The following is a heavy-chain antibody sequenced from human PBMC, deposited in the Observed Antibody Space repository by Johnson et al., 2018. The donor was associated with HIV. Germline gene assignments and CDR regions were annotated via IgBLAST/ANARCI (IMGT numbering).Heavy chain of an antibody. Sequence: MQLVESGGGLVKPGGSLRLSCAASGFTFSDYYMSWIRQAPGKGLEWVSVIYSGGSTYYADSVKGRFTISRDNSKNTLYLQMNSLRAEDTALYYCAKDIIDSSSSRGAFDIWGQGTMVTVSS. CDR1: GFTFSDYY. CDR2: IYSGGST. D-gene: IGHD6-6*01. V-gene: IGHV3-66*01. CDR3: AKDIIDSSSSRGAFDI. J-gene: IGHJ3*02.